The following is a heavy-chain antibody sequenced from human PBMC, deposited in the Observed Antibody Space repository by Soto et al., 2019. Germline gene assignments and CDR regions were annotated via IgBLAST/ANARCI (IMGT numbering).Heavy chain of an antibody. Sequence: GSGPTLVNPTQTLTLTCTLSGFSLNASGVRVGWIRQPPGKALECLALIYWDDGKRYSPSLKNGLTVPKDTLKNQVVLTMTSMDPADTGTYYCAHGEYSSDGWCFFDYWGQGTLVTVSS. V-gene: IGHV2-5*02. CDR2: IYWDDGK. CDR1: GFSLNASGVR. D-gene: IGHD5-18*01. J-gene: IGHJ4*02. CDR3: AHGEYSSDGWCFFDY.